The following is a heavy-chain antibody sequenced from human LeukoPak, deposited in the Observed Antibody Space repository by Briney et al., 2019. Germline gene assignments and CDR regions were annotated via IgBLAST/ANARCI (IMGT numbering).Heavy chain of an antibody. CDR3: ATSVDTPMVGGYYYMDV. CDR1: GYRFTTYW. CDR2: IYPGDSDT. D-gene: IGHD5-18*01. J-gene: IGHJ6*03. Sequence: GESLKISCKASGYRFTTYWIGWVRQVPGKGLEWMGIIYPGDSDTRYSPSFQGQVTISADKSISTAYLQWSSLKASDTAMYYCATSVDTPMVGGYYYMDVWGKGTTVTVSS. V-gene: IGHV5-51*01.